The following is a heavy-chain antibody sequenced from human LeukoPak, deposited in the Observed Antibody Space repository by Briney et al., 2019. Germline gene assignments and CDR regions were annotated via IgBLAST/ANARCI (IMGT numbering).Heavy chain of an antibody. CDR1: GFTFSNYA. Sequence: GGSLRLSCAASGFTFSNYAMMWVRQAPGKGLEWVSGISGGGGYTYYADSVKGRFTISRDNSKNTLYLQMNSLRAEDTAVYYCAKSDRATGTPWVDYWGQGTLVTVSS. CDR3: AKSDRATGTPWVDY. V-gene: IGHV3-23*01. CDR2: ISGGGGYT. J-gene: IGHJ4*02. D-gene: IGHD3-9*01.